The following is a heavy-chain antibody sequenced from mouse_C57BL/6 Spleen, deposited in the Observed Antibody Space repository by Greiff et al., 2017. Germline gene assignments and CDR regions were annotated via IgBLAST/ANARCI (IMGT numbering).Heavy chain of an antibody. CDR3: ALYYDYPGVPYYFDY. CDR1: GYSITSGYY. D-gene: IGHD2-4*01. Sequence: ESGPGLVKPSQSLSLTCSVTGYSITSGYYWNWIRQFPGNKLEWMGYISYDGSNNYNPSLKNRISITRDTSKNQFFLKLNSVTTEDTATYYCALYYDYPGVPYYFDYWGQGTTLTVSS. V-gene: IGHV3-6*01. J-gene: IGHJ2*01. CDR2: ISYDGSN.